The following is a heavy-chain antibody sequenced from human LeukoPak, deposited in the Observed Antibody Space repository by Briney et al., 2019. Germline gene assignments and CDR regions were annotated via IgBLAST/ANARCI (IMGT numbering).Heavy chain of an antibody. CDR2: ISSSSSTI. Sequence: GGSLRLSCAASGFTFSSYSMNWVRQAPGKGLEWVSYISSSSSTIYYADSVKGRFTISRDNAKNSLYLQMNSVRAGDTAVYFCARRGTGTTGYYFDYWGQGTLVTVSS. J-gene: IGHJ4*02. CDR1: GFTFSSYS. D-gene: IGHD1-7*01. CDR3: ARRGTGTTGYYFDY. V-gene: IGHV3-48*01.